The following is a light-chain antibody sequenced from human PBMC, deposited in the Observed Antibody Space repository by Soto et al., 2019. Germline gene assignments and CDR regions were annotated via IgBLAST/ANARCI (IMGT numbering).Light chain of an antibody. CDR1: SSDVGDYSY. J-gene: IGLJ2*01. CDR3: SSYRTSSTAVV. Sequence: QYALTQPASVSGSPGQSITISCTGTSSDVGDYSYVSWYQHHPAKAPRLMLYDVSERPSGVSNRFSGSKSGNTASLTISGLHTEDEAQYYCSSYRTSSTAVVFGGGTKLT. V-gene: IGLV2-14*03. CDR2: DVS.